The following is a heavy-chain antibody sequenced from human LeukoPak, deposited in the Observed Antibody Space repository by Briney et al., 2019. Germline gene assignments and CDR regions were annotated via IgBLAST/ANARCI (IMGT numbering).Heavy chain of an antibody. Sequence: GGSLRLSCAASGFTVSSNYMSWVRQAPGKGLEWVSVIYSGGSTYYADSVEGRFTISRDNSKNTLYLQMNSLRAEDTAVYYCAKFSERGWFDYRGQGTLVTVSS. CDR3: AKFSERGWFDY. CDR2: IYSGGST. D-gene: IGHD2-15*01. CDR1: GFTVSSNY. V-gene: IGHV3-53*01. J-gene: IGHJ4*02.